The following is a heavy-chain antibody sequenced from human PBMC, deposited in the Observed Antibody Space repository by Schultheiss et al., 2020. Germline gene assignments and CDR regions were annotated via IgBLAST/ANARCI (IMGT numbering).Heavy chain of an antibody. CDR1: GGSISSGGYY. CDR2: IYYSGST. V-gene: IGHV4-31*03. J-gene: IGHJ5*02. Sequence: SETLSLTCTVSGGSISSGGYYWSWIRQHPGKGLEWIGYIYYSGSTYYNPSLKSRVTISIDTSKNQFSLKLSSVTAADTAVYYCARDHRPPYGDLYGFDPWGQGTLVTVSS. CDR3: ARDHRPPYGDLYGFDP. D-gene: IGHD4-17*01.